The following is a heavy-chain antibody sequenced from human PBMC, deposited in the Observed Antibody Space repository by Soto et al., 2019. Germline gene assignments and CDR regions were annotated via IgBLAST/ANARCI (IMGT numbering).Heavy chain of an antibody. J-gene: IGHJ6*02. Sequence: LRLSCEGSGFTFSSYEMNWVRQAPGKGLEWVSYISSSGSTKNYADSVKGRFTISRDNVKNSLYLQMNSLRAEDTAVYYCARVPRNFYYNGMDVWGQGTTVTVSS. CDR1: GFTFSSYE. CDR3: ARVPRNFYYNGMDV. CDR2: ISSSGSTK. V-gene: IGHV3-48*03.